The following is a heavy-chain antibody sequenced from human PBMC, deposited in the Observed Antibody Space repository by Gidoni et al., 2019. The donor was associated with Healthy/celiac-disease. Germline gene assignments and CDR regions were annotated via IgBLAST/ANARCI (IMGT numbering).Heavy chain of an antibody. D-gene: IGHD6-19*01. J-gene: IGHJ6*02. Sequence: EVQLVESGGGLVKPGGSLRLSCAASGFTFSNAWMSWVRQAPGKGLEWVGRIKSKTDGGTTDYAAPVKGRFTISRDDSKNTLYLQMNSLKTEDTAVYYCTTGPPYIAVPVQYYYGMDVWGQGTTVTVSS. CDR3: TTGPPYIAVPVQYYYGMDV. CDR1: GFTFSNAW. CDR2: IKSKTDGGTT. V-gene: IGHV3-15*01.